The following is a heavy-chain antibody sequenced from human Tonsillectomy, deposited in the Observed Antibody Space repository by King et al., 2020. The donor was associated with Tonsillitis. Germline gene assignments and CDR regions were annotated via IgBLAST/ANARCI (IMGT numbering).Heavy chain of an antibody. V-gene: IGHV1-69*01. CDR3: ARGGVGFGEFFDY. D-gene: IGHD3-10*01. CDR1: GGTFPTFT. CDR2: IIPVDDSV. Sequence: VQLVESGAEVKKPGSSVNVSCKASGGTFPTFTIAWVRQAPGQGLEWMGGIIPVDDSVDYAQKFRDRLTITADESTTTAYMVLSSLRSDDTAVYYCARGGVGFGEFFDYWGQGTLVTVSS. J-gene: IGHJ4*02.